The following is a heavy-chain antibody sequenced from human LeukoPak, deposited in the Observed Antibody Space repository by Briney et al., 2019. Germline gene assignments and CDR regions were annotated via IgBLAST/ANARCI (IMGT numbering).Heavy chain of an antibody. V-gene: IGHV3-30-3*01. Sequence: GGSLRLSCAASGFIFSSYAMHWVRQAPGKGLEWVALISYDGSNKYYADSVKGRFTISRDNSKNTLYLQMNSLRAEDTAVYYCAREGGIVGATAFDYWGQGTLVTVSS. J-gene: IGHJ4*02. CDR2: ISYDGSNK. D-gene: IGHD1-26*01. CDR3: AREGGIVGATAFDY. CDR1: GFIFSSYA.